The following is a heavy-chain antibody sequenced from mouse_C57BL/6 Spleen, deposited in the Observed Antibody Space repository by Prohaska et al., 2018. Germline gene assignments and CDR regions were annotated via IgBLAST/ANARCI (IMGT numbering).Heavy chain of an antibody. V-gene: IGHV9-3*01. D-gene: IGHD1-1*01. Sequence: WMGWINTYSGVPTYADDFKGRFAFSLETSASTAYLQINNLKNEDTATYFCARGTTVVGGAMDYWGQGTSVTVSS. CDR3: ARGTTVVGGAMDY. J-gene: IGHJ4*01. CDR2: INTYSGVP.